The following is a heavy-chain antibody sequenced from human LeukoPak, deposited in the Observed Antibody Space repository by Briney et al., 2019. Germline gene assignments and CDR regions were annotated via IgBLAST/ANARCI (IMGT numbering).Heavy chain of an antibody. Sequence: PSETLSLTCTVSGGSISSYYWSWIRQPPGKGLEWIGYIYYSGGTNYNPSLKSRVTISVDTSKNQFSLKLSSVTAADTAVYYCARGGWYPESFQHWGQGALVTVSS. V-gene: IGHV4-59*01. CDR2: IYYSGGT. CDR3: ARGGWYPESFQH. J-gene: IGHJ1*01. CDR1: GGSISSYY. D-gene: IGHD6-19*01.